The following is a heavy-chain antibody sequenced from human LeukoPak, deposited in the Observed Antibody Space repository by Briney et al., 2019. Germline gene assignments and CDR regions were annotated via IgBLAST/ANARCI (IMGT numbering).Heavy chain of an antibody. D-gene: IGHD3-10*01. J-gene: IGHJ4*02. CDR1: GSTFSKFW. V-gene: IGHV3-7*04. Sequence: GGSLGLPHAASGSTFSKFWITWVRQAPGKGLDWVANIKQDGSEKYYVDYVEGRFTISRDNGKNSLYLQMNSLRAEDTAVYYYARTGPFDYWGQGSLVSVSS. CDR2: IKQDGSEK. CDR3: ARTGPFDY.